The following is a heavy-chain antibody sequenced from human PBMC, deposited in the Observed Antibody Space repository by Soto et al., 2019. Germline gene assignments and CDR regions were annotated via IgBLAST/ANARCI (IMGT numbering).Heavy chain of an antibody. CDR1: GYTFTSYA. J-gene: IGHJ4*02. D-gene: IGHD3-16*01. Sequence: ASVKVSCKASGYTFTSYAIQWVRQAPGQSLEWMGWINADNGDTKYSQNFQDRVTITRDTSASTAYMELSSLRTEDTAVYYCARGGPDLATIGSFDYWGQGTLVTVSS. CDR2: INADNGDT. V-gene: IGHV1-3*01. CDR3: ARGGPDLATIGSFDY.